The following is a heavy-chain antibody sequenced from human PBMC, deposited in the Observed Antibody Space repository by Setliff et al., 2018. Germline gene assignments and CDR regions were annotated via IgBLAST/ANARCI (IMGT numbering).Heavy chain of an antibody. J-gene: IGHJ6*03. V-gene: IGHV4-39*01. CDR3: ARHVGSRSRGYNYYYYYMDV. Sequence: SETLSLTCTVSGGSISSGNYFWDWIRQPPGKGLEWIGSIHYSGETFHNPSLKSRVSIFVDTSQTQFFLRLNSLTAADTAVYYCARHVGSRSRGYNYYYYYMDVWGKGTTVTVSS. CDR2: IHYSGET. CDR1: GGSISSGNYF. D-gene: IGHD3-10*01.